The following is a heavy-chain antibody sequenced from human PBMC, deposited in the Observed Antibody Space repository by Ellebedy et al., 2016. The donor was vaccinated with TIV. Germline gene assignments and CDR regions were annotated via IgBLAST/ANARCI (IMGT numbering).Heavy chain of an antibody. J-gene: IGHJ4*02. D-gene: IGHD6-25*01. CDR3: ATRPGFAAGGSGY. V-gene: IGHV3-53*01. CDR2: IYSGGST. CDR1: GFTVNNNY. Sequence: GESLKISCAASGFTVNNNYMSWIRQAPGKGLEWVSLIYSGGSTHYADAVKGRFTISRDNSKNTLYLQMNSLRAEDTAAYYCATRPGFAAGGSGYWGQGTRVTVSS.